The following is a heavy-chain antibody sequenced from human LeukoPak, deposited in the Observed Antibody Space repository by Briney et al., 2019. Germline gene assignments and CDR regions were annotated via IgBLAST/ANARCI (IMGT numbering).Heavy chain of an antibody. Sequence: LTRGSLRLSCAASGFTFSTYWMHWVRQAPGKGLMWVSHINGDGSTIAYADSVKGRFTISRDNAKNTLYLQMNSLRAEDAALYYCASLTGWSQVSDYWGQGTLVTVSS. CDR1: GFTFSTYW. CDR2: INGDGSTI. CDR3: ASLTGWSQVSDY. D-gene: IGHD2-15*01. V-gene: IGHV3-74*03. J-gene: IGHJ4*02.